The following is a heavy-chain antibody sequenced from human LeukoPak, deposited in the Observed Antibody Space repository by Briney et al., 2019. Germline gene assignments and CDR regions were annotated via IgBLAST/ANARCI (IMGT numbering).Heavy chain of an antibody. D-gene: IGHD3-22*01. J-gene: IGHJ4*02. Sequence: GGSLRLSCAASGFTVSSNYMSWVRQAPGKGLEWVSVIYSGGSTYYADSVKGRFTISRDNSKNTLYLQMNSLRAEDTAVYYCARGDYYDSSGYYPAGLDYWGQGTLVTVSS. CDR1: GFTVSSNY. V-gene: IGHV3-66*01. CDR2: IYSGGST. CDR3: ARGDYYDSSGYYPAGLDY.